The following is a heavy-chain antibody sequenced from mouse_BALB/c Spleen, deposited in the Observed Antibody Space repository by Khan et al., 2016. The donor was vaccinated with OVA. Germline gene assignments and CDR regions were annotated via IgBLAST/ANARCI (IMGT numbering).Heavy chain of an antibody. D-gene: IGHD1-1*01. CDR3: ARIKKIVATYFDY. CDR2: TNPTNGRT. CDR1: GYTFTSYW. Sequence: QVQLQQPGAELVKAGASVKMSCKASGYTFTSYWMHWVKQRLGQGLEWFAETNPTNGRTYYTEKFKRKATLTVDKSSSTAYMLLSGPTFEDAAVYYCARIKKIVATYFDYWGQGTTLTVSS. J-gene: IGHJ2*01. V-gene: IGHV1S81*02.